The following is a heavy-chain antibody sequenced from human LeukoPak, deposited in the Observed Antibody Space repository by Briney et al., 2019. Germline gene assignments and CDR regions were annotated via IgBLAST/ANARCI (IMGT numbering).Heavy chain of an antibody. Sequence: SETLSLTCTVSGGSISTYYWSWIRQPPGKGLEWIAYVYYSGHTSYNPSLKGRVTISVDTSENQISLKLNSVTAADTAVYYCARHPYSDGFDIWGQGTMVTVSS. V-gene: IGHV4-59*08. CDR3: ARHPYSDGFDI. J-gene: IGHJ3*02. D-gene: IGHD1-1*01. CDR1: GGSISTYY. CDR2: VYYSGHT.